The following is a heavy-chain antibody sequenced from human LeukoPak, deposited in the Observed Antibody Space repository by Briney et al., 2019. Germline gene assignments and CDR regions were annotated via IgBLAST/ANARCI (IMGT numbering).Heavy chain of an antibody. CDR2: SGTDGNT. D-gene: IGHD3-22*01. V-gene: IGHV3-23*01. CDR1: GFTFTSAP. CDR3: ATKTPGNYPYDY. J-gene: IGHJ4*02. Sequence: GGSLRLSCVLSGFTFTSAPMNWVRQAPGKGLEWVSTSGTDGNTYYADSVKGRFTISRDNSKNTVHLQMTSLRVEDTAVYYCATKTPGNYPYDYWGQGTLVIVSP.